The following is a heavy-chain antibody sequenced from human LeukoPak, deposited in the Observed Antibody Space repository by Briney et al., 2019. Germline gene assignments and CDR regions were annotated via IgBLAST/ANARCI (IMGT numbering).Heavy chain of an antibody. D-gene: IGHD3-22*01. Sequence: SETLSLTCTVSGYSISSGYYWGWIRQPPGKGLEWIGSIYHSGSTYYNPSLKSRVTISVDTSKNQFSLKLSSVTAADTAVYYCASLVDSSGYYGLPYYMDVWGKGTTVTVSS. V-gene: IGHV4-38-2*02. J-gene: IGHJ6*03. CDR1: GYSISSGYY. CDR3: ASLVDSSGYYGLPYYMDV. CDR2: IYHSGST.